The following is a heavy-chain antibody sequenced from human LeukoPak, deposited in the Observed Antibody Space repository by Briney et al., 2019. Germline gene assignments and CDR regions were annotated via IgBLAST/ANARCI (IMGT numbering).Heavy chain of an antibody. Sequence: GSLRLSCAASGFTFSNYNLNWVRQAPGKGLEWLSYITSSSSAIYYADSVKGRFTISRDNAKNSLYLQMNSLRAEDTAVYYCARGPRYFDYWGQGALVTVSS. CDR1: GFTFSNYN. CDR3: ARGPRYFDY. J-gene: IGHJ4*02. CDR2: ITSSSSAI. V-gene: IGHV3-48*04.